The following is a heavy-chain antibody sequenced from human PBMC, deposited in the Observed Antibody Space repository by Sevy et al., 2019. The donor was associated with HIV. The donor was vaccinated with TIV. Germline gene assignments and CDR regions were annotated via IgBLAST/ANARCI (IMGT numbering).Heavy chain of an antibody. CDR2: IYYSGST. Sequence: SDTLSLTCTVSDGSISSHYWSWIRQPPGMGLQWIGYIYYSGSTNYNPSLKSRVTMSLDRSKNQFSLKLSSVTAADTAVYYCARLLRYNPCFDYWGQGALVTVSS. V-gene: IGHV4-59*11. J-gene: IGHJ4*02. CDR1: DGSISSHY. D-gene: IGHD1-1*01. CDR3: ARLLRYNPCFDY.